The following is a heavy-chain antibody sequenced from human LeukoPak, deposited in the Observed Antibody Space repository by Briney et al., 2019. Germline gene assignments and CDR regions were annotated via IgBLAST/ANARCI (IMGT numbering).Heavy chain of an antibody. Sequence: GSLRLSCAASGLTFSNYGMHWVRQAPGKGLEWVGRIKSKTDGGTTDYAAPVKGRFTISRDDSKNTLYLQMNRLKTEDTAVYYCTTDLWPSTYYYDSSGYYYYYYMDVWGKGTTVTISS. V-gene: IGHV3-15*01. J-gene: IGHJ6*03. D-gene: IGHD3-22*01. CDR3: TTDLWPSTYYYDSSGYYYYYYMDV. CDR2: IKSKTDGGTT. CDR1: GLTFSNYG.